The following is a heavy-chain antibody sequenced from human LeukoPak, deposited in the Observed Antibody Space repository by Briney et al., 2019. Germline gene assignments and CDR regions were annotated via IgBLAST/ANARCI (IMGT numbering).Heavy chain of an antibody. CDR3: AKETSSSFHY. Sequence: GGSLRLSCAASGFTFSSHAMNWVRQAPGMGLEWVSGISNSGGSTYYADSVKGRFTISRDNSKNTLYLQMNSLRAEDTAVYYCAKETSSSFHYWGQGTLVTVSS. CDR1: GFTFSSHA. J-gene: IGHJ4*02. V-gene: IGHV3-23*01. CDR2: ISNSGGST. D-gene: IGHD6-6*01.